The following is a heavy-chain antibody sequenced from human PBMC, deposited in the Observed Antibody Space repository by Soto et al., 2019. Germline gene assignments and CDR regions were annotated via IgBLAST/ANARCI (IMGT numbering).Heavy chain of an antibody. V-gene: IGHV1-3*01. CDR3: ARDDPSGSGWYHWFDP. J-gene: IGHJ5*02. CDR2: INVGNGAP. D-gene: IGHD6-19*01. CDR1: GYTFTRYA. Sequence: ASVKVSCKASGYTFTRYAIHWVRQAPGQSLEWMGWINVGNGAPKYSQKFQGRVTFTRDTSASIAYMQLSSLTSEDTAVYYCARDDPSGSGWYHWFDPWGQGTQVTVS.